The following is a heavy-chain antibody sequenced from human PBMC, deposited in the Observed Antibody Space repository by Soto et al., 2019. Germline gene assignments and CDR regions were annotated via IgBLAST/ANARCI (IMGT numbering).Heavy chain of an antibody. CDR2: IYHSGST. CDR1: GGSISSVNW. D-gene: IGHD2-21*01. CDR3: ARDGPRHIVGH. V-gene: IGHV4-4*02. Sequence: QVQLQESGPGLVKPSGTLSLTCAVSGGSISSVNWWSWLRQPPGKGLEWIGEIYHSGSTNYNPSLKSRGTISVDKSKNQFSLKLSSVTAADTAVYYCARDGPRHIVGHWGQGTLVTVSS. J-gene: IGHJ1*01.